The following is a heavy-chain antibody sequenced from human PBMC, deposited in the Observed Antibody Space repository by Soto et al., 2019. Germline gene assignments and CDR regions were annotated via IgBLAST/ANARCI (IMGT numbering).Heavy chain of an antibody. D-gene: IGHD1-26*01. CDR1: GYTFTSYG. V-gene: IGHV1-18*01. CDR3: ARTRASIVGATTFDY. Sequence: QVQLVQXGAEVKKPGXSVKVSCKASGYTFTSYGISWVRQAPGQGLEWMGWISTYNGNTKYAQNLQGRVTMTTDTSTSTAYMELRSLRSDDTAVYYCARTRASIVGATTFDYWGQGTLVTVSS. CDR2: ISTYNGNT. J-gene: IGHJ4*02.